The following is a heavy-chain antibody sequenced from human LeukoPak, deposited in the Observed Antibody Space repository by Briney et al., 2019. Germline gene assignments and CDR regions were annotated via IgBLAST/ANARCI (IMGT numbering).Heavy chain of an antibody. CDR2: IKPSGGGT. Sequence: ASVNVSCTASGYTFTNYYVHWVRQAPGQGLEWMGIIKPSGGGTSYALKFQGRVTMTRDTSTSTAYMELSSLRSEDTAMYYCARDHFDSSGYYYLLGYFEHWGQGTLVTVSS. CDR3: ARDHFDSSGYYYLLGYFEH. J-gene: IGHJ1*01. D-gene: IGHD3-22*01. V-gene: IGHV1-46*01. CDR1: GYTFTNYY.